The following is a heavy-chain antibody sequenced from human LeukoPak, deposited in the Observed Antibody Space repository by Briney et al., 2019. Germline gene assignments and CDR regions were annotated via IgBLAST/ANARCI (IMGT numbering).Heavy chain of an antibody. D-gene: IGHD3-22*01. Sequence: SETLSLTCTVSGGSISSSSYYWGWIRRPPGKGLEWIGSIYYSGSTYYNPSLKSRVTISVDTSKNQFSLRLSSVTAADTAVYYCARMYYYDSSDDAFDIWGQGTMVTVSS. CDR3: ARMYYYDSSDDAFDI. CDR1: GGSISSSSYY. V-gene: IGHV4-39*01. CDR2: IYYSGST. J-gene: IGHJ3*02.